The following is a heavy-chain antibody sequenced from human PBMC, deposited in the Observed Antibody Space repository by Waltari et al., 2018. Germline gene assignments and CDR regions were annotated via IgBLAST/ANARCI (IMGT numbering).Heavy chain of an antibody. Sequence: QITLKESGPTLVKPTQTLTLTCTFSGFSLSTSGVGVGWIRQPPGKALEWLALIYWNDDKCYSPSLKSRLTITKDTSKNQVVLTMTNMDPVDTATYYCAHSRGYYYGSGTYWGYWGQGTLVTVSS. CDR1: GFSLSTSGVG. V-gene: IGHV2-5*01. J-gene: IGHJ4*02. CDR3: AHSRGYYYGSGTYWGY. CDR2: IYWNDDK. D-gene: IGHD3-10*01.